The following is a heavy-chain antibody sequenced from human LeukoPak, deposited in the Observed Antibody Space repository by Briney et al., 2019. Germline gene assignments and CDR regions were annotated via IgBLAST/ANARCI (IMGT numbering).Heavy chain of an antibody. CDR1: GGSISSSSYY. J-gene: IGHJ5*02. D-gene: IGHD2-2*01. V-gene: IGHV4-39*07. Sequence: SETLSLTCTVSGGSISSSSYYWGWIRQPPGKGLEWIGSIYHSGSTYYNPSLKSRVTISVDTSKNQFSLKLSSVTAADTAVYYCATYHYCSSTSCYEGRELGWFDPWGQGTLVTVSS. CDR2: IYHSGST. CDR3: ATYHYCSSTSCYEGRELGWFDP.